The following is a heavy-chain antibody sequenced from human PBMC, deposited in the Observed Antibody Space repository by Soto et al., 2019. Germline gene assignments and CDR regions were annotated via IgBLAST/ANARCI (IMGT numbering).Heavy chain of an antibody. J-gene: IGHJ5*02. V-gene: IGHV3-11*06. Sequence: GGSLRLSCVASGFTFSDSFMSWIRQAPGKGLEWVSYISSSNNYTNYGDSVKGRFTISRDNAKNSLYLQMNSLRAEDTAVYYCASSRGYSYGNWFDPWGQGTLVTVSS. CDR1: GFTFSDSF. CDR2: ISSSNNYT. D-gene: IGHD5-18*01. CDR3: ASSRGYSYGNWFDP.